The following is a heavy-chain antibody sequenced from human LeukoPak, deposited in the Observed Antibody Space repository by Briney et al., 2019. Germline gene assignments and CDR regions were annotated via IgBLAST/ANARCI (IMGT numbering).Heavy chain of an antibody. J-gene: IGHJ6*03. Sequence: GASVKVSCKASGYTFTDYYMHWVRQAPGQGLEWMGWINPNSGGTNYAQNFQGRVTMTRDTSISTGYMEVSMLRSDDTAVYYCARGPPVTTINYYYMDVWGKGTTVTVSS. CDR1: GYTFTDYY. CDR2: INPNSGGT. CDR3: ARGPPVTTINYYYMDV. D-gene: IGHD4-17*01. V-gene: IGHV1-2*02.